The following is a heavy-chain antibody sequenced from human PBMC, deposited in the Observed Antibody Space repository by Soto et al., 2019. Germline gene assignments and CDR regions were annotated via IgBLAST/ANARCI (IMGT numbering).Heavy chain of an antibody. D-gene: IGHD3-10*01. CDR3: TRPHYGSGSFYYYGMDV. J-gene: IGHJ6*02. CDR2: IRSKANSYAT. V-gene: IGHV3-73*01. Sequence: GGSLRLSCAASGFTFSGSAMHWVRQASGKGLEWVGRIRSKANSYATAYAASVKGRFTISRDDSKNTAYLQMNSLKTEDTAVYYCTRPHYGSGSFYYYGMDVWGQGTTVTVSS. CDR1: GFTFSGSA.